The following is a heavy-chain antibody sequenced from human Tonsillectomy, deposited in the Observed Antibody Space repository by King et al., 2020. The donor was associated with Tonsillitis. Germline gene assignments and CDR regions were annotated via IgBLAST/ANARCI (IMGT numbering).Heavy chain of an antibody. CDR2: ISSSGGTI. D-gene: IGHD3-22*01. CDR1: GFTFSSYE. J-gene: IGHJ3*02. CDR3: AREGIDYYDSSGYYRVDAFDI. V-gene: IGHV3-48*03. Sequence: LVESGGGLVQPGGSLRLSCAASGFTFSSYEMNLVCQSPGKGLEWVSYISSSGGTIYYADSVKGRFTISRDNAKNSLYLQMNILRAEDTAVYYCAREGIDYYDSSGYYRVDAFDIWGQGTMVTVSS.